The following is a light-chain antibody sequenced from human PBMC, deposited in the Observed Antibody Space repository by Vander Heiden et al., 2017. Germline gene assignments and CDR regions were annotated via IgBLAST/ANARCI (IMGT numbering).Light chain of an antibody. CDR2: YRSDSDK. V-gene: IGLV5-45*03. CDR1: SGINVDASI. CDR3: MIWNSSAWV. Sequence: QAVLTQPSSLSASPGASASLTCTLRSGINVDASIIYWYQKKPGSPPQHLLRYRSDSDKQRASGVPNRFSGSKDASANAVIVLISGLQAEDEADYYCMIWNSSAWVFGGGTRLTVL. J-gene: IGLJ3*02.